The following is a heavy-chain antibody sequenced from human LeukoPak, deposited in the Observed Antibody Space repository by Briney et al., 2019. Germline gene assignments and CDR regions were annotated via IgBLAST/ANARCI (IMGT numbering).Heavy chain of an antibody. CDR2: ISGGHGGT. CDR1: GFTLSSYA. CDR3: AKGQYASGWNSGNY. J-gene: IGHJ4*02. Sequence: GGSLRLSCAASGFTLSSYAMSWVRQAPGKGLEWVSSISGGHGGTYYADSVKGQFTISRDDSKNTLYLQVNSLRAEDTAVYYCAKGQYASGWNSGNYWGQGTLVTVSS. D-gene: IGHD1/OR15-1a*01. V-gene: IGHV3-23*01.